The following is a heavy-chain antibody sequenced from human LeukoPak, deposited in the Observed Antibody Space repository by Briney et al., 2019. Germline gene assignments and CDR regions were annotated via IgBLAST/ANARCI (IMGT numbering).Heavy chain of an antibody. V-gene: IGHV3-30-3*01. D-gene: IGHD3-10*01. Sequence: GTSLRLSCVASGFTFSTYALHWVRQAPGKGLEWVALISYDVNYNYYADSVKGRFTISRDNAKNSLYLQMNSLRAEDTAVYYCARSSYGSGSYDYWGQGTLVTVSS. CDR3: ARSSYGSGSYDY. CDR1: GFTFSTYA. CDR2: ISYDVNYN. J-gene: IGHJ4*02.